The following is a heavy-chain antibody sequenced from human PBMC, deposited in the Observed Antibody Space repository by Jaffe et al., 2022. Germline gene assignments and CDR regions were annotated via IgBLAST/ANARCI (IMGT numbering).Heavy chain of an antibody. CDR2: ISGSADTT. Sequence: EVQVLESGGGLVQPGGSLRLSCAASGFTFTSHSMSWVRQAPGKGLEWVSAISGSADTTYYAESVKGRFTISRDNSKNTLYLQMNSLRPEDTAIYYCAKDRGVSTSYYFDYWGQGTLVTVSS. CDR1: GFTFTSHS. D-gene: IGHD6-13*01. CDR3: AKDRGVSTSYYFDY. V-gene: IGHV3-23*01. J-gene: IGHJ4*02.